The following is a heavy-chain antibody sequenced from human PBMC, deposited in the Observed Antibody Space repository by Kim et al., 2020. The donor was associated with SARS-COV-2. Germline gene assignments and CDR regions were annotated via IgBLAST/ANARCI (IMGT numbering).Heavy chain of an antibody. V-gene: IGHV3-21*01. J-gene: IGHJ4*02. CDR1: GFTFSSYS. Sequence: GGSLRLSCAASGFTFSSYSMNWVRQAPGKGLEWVSSISSSSSYIYYADSVKGRFTISRDNAKNSLYLQMNSLRAEDTAVYYCARGSLSNWGFGFMEYWGQGTLVTVSS. CDR3: ARGSLSNWGFGFMEY. CDR2: ISSSSSYI. D-gene: IGHD7-27*01.